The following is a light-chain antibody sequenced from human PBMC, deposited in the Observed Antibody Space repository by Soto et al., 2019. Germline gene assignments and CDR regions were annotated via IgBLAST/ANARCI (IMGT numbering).Light chain of an antibody. Sequence: DLQRTQSPSTLSASVGDTVTITCRASQSFSNLLAWYQQKPGKAPKFLIYKASTLESGVPSRFSGRGSGTAFTLTISSLQPEDFATYYSQQYNSYSWTFGPGTKVEIK. J-gene: IGKJ1*01. CDR2: KAS. CDR1: QSFSNL. CDR3: QQYNSYSWT. V-gene: IGKV1-5*03.